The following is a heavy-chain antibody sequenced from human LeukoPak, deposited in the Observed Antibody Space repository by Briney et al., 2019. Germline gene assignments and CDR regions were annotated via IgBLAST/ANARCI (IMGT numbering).Heavy chain of an antibody. Sequence: GGSLRLSCAASGFTFTNAWMTWVRQAPGKGLEWVGRIKSKGDGETTDYAAPVKGRFSMSRDDSKATMYLQMYSLEAEDTAVYYCTTDLGLTMIRGVIVYWGQGALVTVAS. D-gene: IGHD3-10*01. CDR1: GFTFTNAW. CDR2: IKSKGDGETT. V-gene: IGHV3-15*01. J-gene: IGHJ4*02. CDR3: TTDLGLTMIRGVIVY.